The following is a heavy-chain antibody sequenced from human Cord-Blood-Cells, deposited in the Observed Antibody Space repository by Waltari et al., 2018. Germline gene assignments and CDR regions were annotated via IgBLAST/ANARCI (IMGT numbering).Heavy chain of an antibody. CDR1: GGSFSGYY. Sequence: QVQLQQWGAGLLKPSETRSLTCAVYGGSFSGYYWSWLRQPPGKGLEGIGEIYHSGSTNYNPSLKRRVTISVGPSKNQFSLKLSSVTAADTAVYYCARVGGYSYGYLYFHYWGQGTLVTVSS. J-gene: IGHJ4*02. V-gene: IGHV4-34*01. CDR2: IYHSGST. D-gene: IGHD5-18*01. CDR3: ARVGGYSYGYLYFHY.